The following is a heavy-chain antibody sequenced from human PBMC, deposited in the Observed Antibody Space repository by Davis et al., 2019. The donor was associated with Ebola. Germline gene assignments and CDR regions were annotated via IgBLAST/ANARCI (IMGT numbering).Heavy chain of an antibody. V-gene: IGHV3-48*01. CDR2: ISTSSITK. D-gene: IGHD5-18*01. J-gene: IGHJ6*02. Sequence: GGSLRFSCAASGFTFSNYGIHWVRQAPGKGLEWVSYISTSSITKYYADSVKGRFTISRDNSKNTLYLQMNSLRAEDTAVYYCARYGVGYSYGPDYYYYGMDVWGQGTTVTVSS. CDR3: ARYGVGYSYGPDYYYYGMDV. CDR1: GFTFSNYG.